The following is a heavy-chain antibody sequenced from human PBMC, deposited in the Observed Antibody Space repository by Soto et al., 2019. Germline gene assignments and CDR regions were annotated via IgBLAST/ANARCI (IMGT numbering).Heavy chain of an antibody. Sequence: SETLSLTCAVYGGSFSGFYWSWIRQPPGKGLEGIGESDHSGRTKYNAPLKRRVTISVDTAQKQFSLKLRSVTAADPAVYHCARGMGEESTFYKYYGMDVWGQGTKVT. CDR2: SDHSGRT. V-gene: IGHV4-34*01. CDR3: ARGMGEESTFYKYYGMDV. D-gene: IGHD3-16*01. J-gene: IGHJ6*02. CDR1: GGSFSGFY.